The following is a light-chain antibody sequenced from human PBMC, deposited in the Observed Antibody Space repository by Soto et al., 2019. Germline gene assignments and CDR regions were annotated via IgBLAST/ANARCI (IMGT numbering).Light chain of an antibody. J-gene: IGKJ4*01. Sequence: EIVLTQSPATLSLSPGERATLSCRASQSVSSYLAWYQQKPGQAPRLLIYDASNRATGIPARFSGSGSGTDFTLTMSSLQPEDFATYYCQQTYSIPVTFGGGTKVEIK. CDR3: QQTYSIPVT. CDR2: DAS. CDR1: QSVSSY. V-gene: IGKV3-11*01.